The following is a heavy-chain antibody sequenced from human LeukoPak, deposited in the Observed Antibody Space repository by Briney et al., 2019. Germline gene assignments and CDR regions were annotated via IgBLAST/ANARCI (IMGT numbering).Heavy chain of an antibody. CDR2: ISFDGNTK. V-gene: IGHV3-30-3*01. J-gene: IGHJ4*02. D-gene: IGHD3-16*01. CDR3: TRRGGGHEFDH. Sequence: TGGSLRLSCAASGFAFSTYAMHWVRQAPGKGLEWVAVISFDGNTKYYADPVKGRFTISRDNSKNTLYLQMNGLRTEDTAMYYCTRRGGGHEFDHWGQGTLVTVSS. CDR1: GFAFSTYA.